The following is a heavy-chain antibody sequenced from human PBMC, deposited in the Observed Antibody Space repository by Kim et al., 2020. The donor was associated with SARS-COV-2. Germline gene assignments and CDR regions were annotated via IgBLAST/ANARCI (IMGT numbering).Heavy chain of an antibody. D-gene: IGHD2-2*01. Sequence: VKGRFTISRDNSKNTLYLQMNSLRAEDTAVYYCAKRGYCSSTSCYFFFDYWGQGTLVTVSS. CDR3: AKRGYCSSTSCYFFFDY. J-gene: IGHJ4*02. V-gene: IGHV3-23*01.